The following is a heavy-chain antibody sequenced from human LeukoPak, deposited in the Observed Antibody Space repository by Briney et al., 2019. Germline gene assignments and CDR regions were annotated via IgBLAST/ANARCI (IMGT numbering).Heavy chain of an antibody. CDR3: AREELERAAPNYYYYYGMDV. Sequence: SQTLSLTCAISGDSVSSNSAAWNWIRQSPSRGLEWLGRTYYRSKWYNDYAVSVKSRITINPDTSKNQFSLQLNSVTPEDTAVYYCAREELERAAPNYYYYYGMDVWGQGTTVTVSS. V-gene: IGHV6-1*01. D-gene: IGHD1-1*01. J-gene: IGHJ6*02. CDR2: TYYRSKWYN. CDR1: GDSVSSNSAA.